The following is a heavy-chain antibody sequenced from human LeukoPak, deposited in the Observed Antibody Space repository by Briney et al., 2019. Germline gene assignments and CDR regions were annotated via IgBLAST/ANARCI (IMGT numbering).Heavy chain of an antibody. Sequence: SQTLSLTCTVSGGSISSGGYYWSWIRQPPGKGLEWIGEINHSGSTNYNPSLKSRVTISVDTSKNQFSLKLSSVTAADTAVYYCARRGIVVVPAVSLFDYWGQGTLVTVSS. V-gene: IGHV4-30-2*01. CDR3: ARRGIVVVPAVSLFDY. CDR1: GGSISSGGYY. D-gene: IGHD2-2*01. CDR2: INHSGST. J-gene: IGHJ4*02.